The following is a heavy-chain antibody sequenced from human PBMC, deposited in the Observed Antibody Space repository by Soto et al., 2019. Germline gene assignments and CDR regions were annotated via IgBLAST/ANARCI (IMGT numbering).Heavy chain of an antibody. CDR1: GYTFTSYA. D-gene: IGHD3-10*01. CDR3: ARDRGYLLWSYDAFDI. V-gene: IGHV1-3*01. J-gene: IGHJ3*02. Sequence: RASVKVSRKASGYTFTSYAMHWVRQAPGQRLEWMGWINAGNGNTKYSQKFQGRVTITRDTSASTAYMELSSLRSEDTAVYYCARDRGYLLWSYDAFDIWGQGTMVTVSS. CDR2: INAGNGNT.